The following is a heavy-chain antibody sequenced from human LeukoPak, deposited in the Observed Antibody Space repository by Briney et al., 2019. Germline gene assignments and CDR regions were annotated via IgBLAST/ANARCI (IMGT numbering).Heavy chain of an antibody. Sequence: GGSLRLSCAASGLTFTNYVMGWVRQAPGKGLEWVSLIIGSGGTTYYADSVKGRFTISRDNSKNTLYLQMNSLRAEDTAVYYCARDRALRWYYYYGMDVWGQGTTVTVSS. J-gene: IGHJ6*02. V-gene: IGHV3-23*01. CDR3: ARDRALRWYYYYGMDV. CDR1: GLTFTNYV. CDR2: IIGSGGTT. D-gene: IGHD4-23*01.